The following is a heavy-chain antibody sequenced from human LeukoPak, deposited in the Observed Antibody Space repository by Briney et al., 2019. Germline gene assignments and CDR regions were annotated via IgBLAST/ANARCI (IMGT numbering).Heavy chain of an antibody. Sequence: HPGESLRLSCAASGFTFSSYWMSWVRQAPGKGLEWVANIKQDGSEKYYVDSVKGRFTISRDNAKSSLFLQMNSLRAEDTAVYYCARGHGDYPTWGQGTLVTVSS. D-gene: IGHD4-17*01. J-gene: IGHJ5*02. CDR3: ARGHGDYPT. CDR2: IKQDGSEK. CDR1: GFTFSSYW. V-gene: IGHV3-7*01.